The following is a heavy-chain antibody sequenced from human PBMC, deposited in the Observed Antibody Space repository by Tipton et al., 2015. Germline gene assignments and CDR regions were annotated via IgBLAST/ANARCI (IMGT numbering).Heavy chain of an antibody. CDR3: ARDLGHGMDV. J-gene: IGHJ6*02. V-gene: IGHV4-59*01. CDR2: ISYTGNT. CDR1: GDSIHKYY. Sequence: TLSLTCTVSGDSIHKYYLTWIRQPPGRGLEWIGYISYTGNTHYNTSLKSRVTISLDTSKNQFSLTVNSVTAADTAVYYCARDLGHGMDVWGQGTTVTVSS.